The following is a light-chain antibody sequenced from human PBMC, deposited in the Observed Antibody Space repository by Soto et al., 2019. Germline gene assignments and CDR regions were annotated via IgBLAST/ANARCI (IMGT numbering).Light chain of an antibody. CDR1: QGISNR. J-gene: IGKJ1*01. V-gene: IGKV1-5*01. CDR2: DAS. Sequence: IRMTQSPSSFSASTGDRVTITCRASQGISNRLAWYQQKPGKAPKVLIYDASSLESGVPSRFSGSGSATEFTLTISSLQPDDFATYYCQHYNSYSEAFGQGTKVDIK. CDR3: QHYNSYSEA.